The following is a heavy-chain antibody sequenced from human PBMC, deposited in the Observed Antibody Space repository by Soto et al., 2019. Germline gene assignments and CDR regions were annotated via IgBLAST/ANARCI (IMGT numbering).Heavy chain of an antibody. CDR2: FYFSGST. CDR3: ARRSFGKIDY. Sequence: SETLSLTCTVSGGSISTSSYYWGWIRQPPGKGLEWIGTFYFSGSTYSNPSLKSRVIISADTSENQFSLNLTSVTAADTAVYYCARRSFGKIDYWGQGTLVTVSS. J-gene: IGHJ4*02. CDR1: GGSISTSSYY. V-gene: IGHV4-39*01. D-gene: IGHD1-26*01.